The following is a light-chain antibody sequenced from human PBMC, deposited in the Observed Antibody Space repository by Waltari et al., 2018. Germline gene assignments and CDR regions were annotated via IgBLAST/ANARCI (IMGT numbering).Light chain of an antibody. Sequence: QSVLTQPPSVSGTPGQRVPISCSVSISPIGSKSVNWYQQVPATAPKLLIYSNNQRPSGVPDRFSGSKSGTSASLAISGLQSEDEADYYCATWDDSLNGLFGGGTKLTVL. J-gene: IGLJ2*01. CDR3: ATWDDSLNGL. CDR1: ISPIGSKS. CDR2: SNN. V-gene: IGLV1-44*01.